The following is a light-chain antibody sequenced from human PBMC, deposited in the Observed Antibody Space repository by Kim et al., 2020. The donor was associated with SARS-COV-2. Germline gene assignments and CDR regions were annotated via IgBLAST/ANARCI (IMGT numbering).Light chain of an antibody. J-gene: IGLJ2*01. CDR1: SLRSYY. Sequence: AWGQTIRITCKGDSLRSYYASWYQQKPGQAPVLVIYGKNNRPSGIPERFSGSSSGNTASLTITGAQAEDEADYYCNSRDSSGNHVVFGGGTQLTVL. V-gene: IGLV3-19*01. CDR3: NSRDSSGNHVV. CDR2: GKN.